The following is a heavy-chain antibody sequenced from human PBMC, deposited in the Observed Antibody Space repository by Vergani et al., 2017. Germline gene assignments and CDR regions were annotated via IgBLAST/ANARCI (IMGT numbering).Heavy chain of an antibody. J-gene: IGHJ4*02. CDR1: GYSFTNYW. V-gene: IGHV5-51*01. CDR2: IHPADSDT. D-gene: IGHD3-22*01. Sequence: EVQLVQSGAEVKKPGGSLKISCQISGYSFTNYWIGWVRQMPGKGLEWMGIIHPADSDTRYSPSFQGQVTISVDKSISTAYLQRSSLRASDSAMYYCAKLYGRDSSGGKYYDYWGQGTLVTVSS. CDR3: AKLYGRDSSGGKYYDY.